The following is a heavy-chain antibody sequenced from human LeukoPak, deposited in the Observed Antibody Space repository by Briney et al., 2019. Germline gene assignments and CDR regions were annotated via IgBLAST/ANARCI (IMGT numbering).Heavy chain of an antibody. D-gene: IGHD3-22*01. J-gene: IGHJ6*02. V-gene: IGHV3-48*02. Sequence: GGSLRLSCAASGFTFSSYSMNWVRQAPGKGLEWVSYISSSSSTTYYADSVKGRFTISRDNAKNSLYLQMNSLRDEDTAVYYCARDPSYDSSGYYHYYYGMDVWGQGTTVTVSS. CDR1: GFTFSSYS. CDR3: ARDPSYDSSGYYHYYYGMDV. CDR2: ISSSSSTT.